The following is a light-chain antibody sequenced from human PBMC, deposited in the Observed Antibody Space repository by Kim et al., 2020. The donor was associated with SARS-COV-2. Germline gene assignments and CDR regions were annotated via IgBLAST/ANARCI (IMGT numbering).Light chain of an antibody. CDR1: QDINIF. V-gene: IGKV1-33*01. CDR2: DAS. Sequence: DIQMTQSPASLSASVGDRVTITCQASQDINIFINWYQQTPGKAPKLLIYDASNLETGVPSRFSGSGSGTQFTFTISSLQPEDIATYYCQQHDNLPITFGQGTRLEIK. J-gene: IGKJ5*01. CDR3: QQHDNLPIT.